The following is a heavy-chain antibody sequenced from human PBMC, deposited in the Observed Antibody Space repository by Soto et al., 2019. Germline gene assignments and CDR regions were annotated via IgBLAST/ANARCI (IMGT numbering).Heavy chain of an antibody. Sequence: ASVKVSCKASGYTFARYYIHWLLQSPGLGLEWMGMINPSGAYTRYAQSFQDRVPMTSDTSTSTVYMELSTLRSEDTAVYYCARDPYYDNTPLEAFFDSWGQGTLVTVSS. D-gene: IGHD3-22*01. CDR2: INPSGAYT. V-gene: IGHV1-46*01. J-gene: IGHJ4*02. CDR3: ARDPYYDNTPLEAFFDS. CDR1: GYTFARYY.